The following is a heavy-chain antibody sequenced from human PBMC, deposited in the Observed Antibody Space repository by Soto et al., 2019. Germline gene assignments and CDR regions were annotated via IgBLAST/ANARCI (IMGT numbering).Heavy chain of an antibody. J-gene: IGHJ3*01. D-gene: IGHD1-26*01. CDR2: VSSDGGTK. V-gene: IGHV3-30*18. CDR3: AKEGSGSRYSFDV. Sequence: QVQLVESGGGVVPPGTSLRLSCAASGFTFSGHGMHWVRQAPGKGLEWVAVVSSDGGTKYYADSVKGRLTPSRDNSKNTLSLQMSSLSSEDTAVYYCAKEGSGSRYSFDVWGQGTMVTVSS. CDR1: GFTFSGHG.